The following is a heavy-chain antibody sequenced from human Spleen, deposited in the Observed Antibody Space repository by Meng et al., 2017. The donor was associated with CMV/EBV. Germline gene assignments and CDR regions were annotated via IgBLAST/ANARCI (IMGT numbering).Heavy chain of an antibody. J-gene: IGHJ4*02. CDR1: GFTFSGYW. CDR2: IKNDGTFT. CDR3: GDFEAG. Sequence: GGSLRLSCAASGFTFSGYWMHWVRQAPGKGLVWVSSIKNDGTFTAYADSVKGRFTVSRDNAKDTVYLQMNSLTVEDAAVYYCGDFEAGWGQGTLVTVSS. D-gene: IGHD3-3*01. V-gene: IGHV3-74*01.